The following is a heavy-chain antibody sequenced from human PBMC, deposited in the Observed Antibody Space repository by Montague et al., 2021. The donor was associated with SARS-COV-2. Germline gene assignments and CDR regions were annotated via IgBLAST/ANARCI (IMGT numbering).Heavy chain of an antibody. Sequence: SLSLSFSASGFPSGNYQMTWVRQAPGKGLQWVANINQDETTKTYVSSVKGRFTNSRDNAKNSLILQMNSLKDEDTAVYYCARSPRGSGTGWIDYWGQGTLVTVPS. CDR1: GFPSGNYQ. J-gene: IGHJ4*02. CDR3: ARSPRGSGTGWIDY. CDR2: INQDETTK. D-gene: IGHD3/OR15-3a*01. V-gene: IGHV3-7*01.